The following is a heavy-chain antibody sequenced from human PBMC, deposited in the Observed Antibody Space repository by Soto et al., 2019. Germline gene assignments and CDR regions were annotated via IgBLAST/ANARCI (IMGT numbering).Heavy chain of an antibody. CDR3: ASASSSFYYNYYFGMDV. Sequence: SETLSRTCTVSGGSISSSYWRWIRHPPGKGLEWIGYIYYTGSTNYNPSLKSRVTISVDTSKNQFSLKLSSVTAADTAVYYCASASSSFYYNYYFGMDVWGQGTTVTVSS. J-gene: IGHJ6*02. V-gene: IGHV4-59*01. D-gene: IGHD6-6*01. CDR1: GGSISSSY. CDR2: IYYTGST.